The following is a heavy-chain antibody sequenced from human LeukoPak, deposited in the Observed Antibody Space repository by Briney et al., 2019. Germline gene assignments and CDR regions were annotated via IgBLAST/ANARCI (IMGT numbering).Heavy chain of an antibody. CDR2: IRSKAYGVTT. CDR3: TGVEPGTHGF. J-gene: IGHJ4*02. D-gene: IGHD5-24*01. Sequence: QPGRSLRLSCTASGFNFGDYAMNWVRQAPGKGLEWVGFIRSKAYGVTTEYAASVKGRFTISRDDSKSIAYLQMNSLKTEDTAVYYCTGVEPGTHGFWGQGTLVTVST. V-gene: IGHV3-49*04. CDR1: GFNFGDYA.